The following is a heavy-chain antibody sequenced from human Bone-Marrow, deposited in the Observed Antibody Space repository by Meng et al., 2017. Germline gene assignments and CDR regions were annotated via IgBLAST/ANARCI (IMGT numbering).Heavy chain of an antibody. CDR1: GGSISSSSYY. J-gene: IGHJ4*02. D-gene: IGHD3-10*01. CDR2: IYYGGST. V-gene: IGHV4-39*07. CDR3: ARGVRGVKTFDY. Sequence: SETLSLTCTVSGGSISSSSYYWGWVRQPPGKGLEWIGDIYYGGSTYYNPSLKSRVTMSVDTSKNQFSLKLSSVTAADTAVYYCARGVRGVKTFDYWGQGTLVTVSS.